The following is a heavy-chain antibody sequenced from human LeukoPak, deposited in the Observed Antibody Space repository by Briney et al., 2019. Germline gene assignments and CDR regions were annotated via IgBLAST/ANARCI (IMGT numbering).Heavy chain of an antibody. J-gene: IGHJ5*02. CDR2: ISYDGSNK. V-gene: IGHV3-30*04. Sequence: GGSLRLSCAASGFTFSSYAMHWVRQAPGKGLEWVAVISYDGSNKYYADSVKGRFTISRDNSKNTLYLQMNSLRAEDTAAYYCARDPVYYGSGSYSRFDPWGQGTLVTVSS. CDR3: ARDPVYYGSGSYSRFDP. D-gene: IGHD3-10*01. CDR1: GFTFSSYA.